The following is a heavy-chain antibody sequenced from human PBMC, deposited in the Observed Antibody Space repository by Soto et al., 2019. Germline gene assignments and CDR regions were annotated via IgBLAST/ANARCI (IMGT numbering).Heavy chain of an antibody. CDR1: GYTFTSYG. CDR2: ISAYNGNT. V-gene: IGHV1-18*01. J-gene: IGHJ6*02. CDR3: ARHSAGSHYYYYYGMDV. Sequence: ASVKVSCKASGYTFTSYGISWGRQAPGQGLEWMGWISAYNGNTNYAQKLQGRVTMTTDTSTSTAYMELRSLRSDDTAVYYCARHSAGSHYYYYYGMDVWGQGTTVTVSS.